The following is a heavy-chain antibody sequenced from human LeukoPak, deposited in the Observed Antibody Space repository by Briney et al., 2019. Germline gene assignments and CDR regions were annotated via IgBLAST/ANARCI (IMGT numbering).Heavy chain of an antibody. CDR2: IRAGGGST. V-gene: IGHV3-23*01. J-gene: IGHJ5*02. CDR3: AKDGGSGMGFDP. D-gene: IGHD3-10*01. Sequence: GGSLRLSCTASGXTFSSYAMTWVRQAPGKGLEWVSGIRAGGGSTNFADSVRGRFTLSTDNSKNTLYLQMNSLRAEDAAIYYCAKDGGSGMGFDPWGQGTLVTVSS. CDR1: GXTFSSYA.